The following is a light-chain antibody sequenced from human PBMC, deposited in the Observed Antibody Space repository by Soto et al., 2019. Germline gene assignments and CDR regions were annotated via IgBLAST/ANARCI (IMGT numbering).Light chain of an antibody. V-gene: IGLV2-18*02. CDR2: EVS. J-gene: IGLJ2*01. CDR3: RSYTSSSPVV. Sequence: QSALTQPPSVSGSPGQSVTISCTGTSSDVGSYNRVSWYQQPPGTAPKLMIYEVSNRPSGVPDRFSGTKSGNTASLTISGLHDEDEDDYYCRSYTSSSPVVFGGGTKLTVL. CDR1: SSDVGSYNR.